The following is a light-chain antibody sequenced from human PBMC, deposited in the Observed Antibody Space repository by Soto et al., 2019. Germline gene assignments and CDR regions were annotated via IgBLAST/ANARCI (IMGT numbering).Light chain of an antibody. CDR2: DAS. Sequence: DIPMTQSPSPLSASVGDRVTITCRARQSISRWLAWYQQKPGKAPKLLIFDASILESGVPSRFSGRGSGTEFTLTINSLQPYDFASYYCQQYNTFSQPFGQGTKVEIK. CDR1: QSISRW. J-gene: IGKJ1*01. V-gene: IGKV1-5*01. CDR3: QQYNTFSQP.